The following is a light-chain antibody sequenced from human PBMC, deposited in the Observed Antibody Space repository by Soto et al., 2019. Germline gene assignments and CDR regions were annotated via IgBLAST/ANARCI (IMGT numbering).Light chain of an antibody. Sequence: EIVMTQSPATLSVSPGERATLSCRASQSVSSNLAWYQQKPGQAPRLLIYGASTRATGIPARFSGSGSGTEFTLTISSLQSEDFAVYYCQQYNNWRATLGPGTKVDLK. CDR3: QQYNNWRAT. CDR2: GAS. V-gene: IGKV3-15*01. CDR1: QSVSSN. J-gene: IGKJ3*01.